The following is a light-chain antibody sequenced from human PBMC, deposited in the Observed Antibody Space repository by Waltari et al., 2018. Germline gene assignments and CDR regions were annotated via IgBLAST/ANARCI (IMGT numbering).Light chain of an antibody. J-gene: IGKJ1*01. Sequence: ELVLTQFPGPLALSPGERATLSCRTSQRVGSTLAWYRQNPGQAPRLLIYGASIRATGIPDRFSGSGSGTDFSLTISRLEPEDFAVYYCQHYVRLPVTFGQGTKVEIK. CDR2: GAS. V-gene: IGKV3-20*01. CDR1: QRVGST. CDR3: QHYVRLPVT.